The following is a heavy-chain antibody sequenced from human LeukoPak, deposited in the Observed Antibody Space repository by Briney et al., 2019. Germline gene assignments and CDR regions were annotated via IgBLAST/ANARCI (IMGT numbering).Heavy chain of an antibody. V-gene: IGHV3-7*01. J-gene: IGHJ4*02. CDR3: ARLTGTTGFDY. CDR2: INQDGSDK. CDR1: GFPFSSYW. D-gene: IGHD1-1*01. Sequence: GGSLRLSCAASGFPFSSYWMSWVRQAPGKGLAWVAHINQDGSDKYYVDSVKGRFTISRDNAKNSLYLQLNSLRADDTAVYYCARLTGTTGFDYWGQGTLVTVSS.